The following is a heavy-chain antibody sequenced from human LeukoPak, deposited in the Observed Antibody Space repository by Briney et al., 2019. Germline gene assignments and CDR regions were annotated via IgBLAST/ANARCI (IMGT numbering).Heavy chain of an antibody. CDR2: IYYSGST. CDR3: ARRDSSGWLDAFDI. J-gene: IGHJ3*02. Sequence: PSETLSLTCTVSSASVSRDYWSWIRQSAGKGLEWIGYIYYSGSTNYNPSLKSRVTISVDTSKNQFSLKLSSVTAADTAVYYCARRDSSGWLDAFDIWGQGTMVTVSS. D-gene: IGHD6-19*01. CDR1: SASVSRDY. V-gene: IGHV4-59*08.